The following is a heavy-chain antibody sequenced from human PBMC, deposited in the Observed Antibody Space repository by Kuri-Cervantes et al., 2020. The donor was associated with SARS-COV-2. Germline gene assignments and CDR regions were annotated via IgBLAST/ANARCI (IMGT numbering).Heavy chain of an antibody. Sequence: SVKVSCKASGGTFSSYAISWVRQAPGQGLEWMGGIIPIFGTANYAQKFQGRVTITADESTSTAYMELSSLRSEDTAVYYCATDSYYYYYMDVWGKGTTVTISS. CDR2: IIPIFGTA. V-gene: IGHV1-69*13. J-gene: IGHJ6*03. CDR3: ATDSYYYYYMDV. CDR1: GGTFSSYA.